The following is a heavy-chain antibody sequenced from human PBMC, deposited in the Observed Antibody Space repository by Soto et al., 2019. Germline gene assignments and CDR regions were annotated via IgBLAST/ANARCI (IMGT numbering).Heavy chain of an antibody. V-gene: IGHV3-21*02. CDR1: GFRFNSYS. CDR3: AKSGLPFVEWFPV. J-gene: IGHJ6*02. D-gene: IGHD3-3*01. Sequence: EVQLVESGGGLVKPGGSLRVSCEASGFRFNSYSMNWVRQAPQKGLEWVSLIDARSNYIYYADSVKGRFTISRDNARNSLYLQMDSLRAEDTAVYYCAKSGLPFVEWFPVWGQGTTVTVSS. CDR2: IDARSNYI.